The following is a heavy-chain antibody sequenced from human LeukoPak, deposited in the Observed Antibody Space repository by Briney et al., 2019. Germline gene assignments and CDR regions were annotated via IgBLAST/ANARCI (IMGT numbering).Heavy chain of an antibody. CDR3: ARGHDYYDSSGYDY. V-gene: IGHV4-59*01. Sequence: SETLSLTCTVSGGSISSYYWSWIRQPPGKGLEWIGYIYYSGSTNYNPSLKSRVTISVDTSKNQFSLKLSSVTAADTAVYYCARGHDYYDSSGYDYWGQGTLVTVSS. CDR1: GGSISSYY. J-gene: IGHJ4*02. CDR2: IYYSGST. D-gene: IGHD3-22*01.